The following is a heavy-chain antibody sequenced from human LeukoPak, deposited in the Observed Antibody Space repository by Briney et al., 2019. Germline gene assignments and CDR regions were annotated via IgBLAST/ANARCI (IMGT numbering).Heavy chain of an antibody. D-gene: IGHD3-3*01. CDR1: GFTFSSYA. Sequence: GGSLRLSCAASGFTFSSYAMSWVRQAPGKGLEWVSAISGSGGSTYYADSVKGRFTISRDNSKNTLYLQMNSLRAEDTAVYYCARDVRVWSAYQIFDYYYYMDVWGKGTTVTVSS. V-gene: IGHV3-23*01. CDR2: ISGSGGST. CDR3: ARDVRVWSAYQIFDYYYYMDV. J-gene: IGHJ6*03.